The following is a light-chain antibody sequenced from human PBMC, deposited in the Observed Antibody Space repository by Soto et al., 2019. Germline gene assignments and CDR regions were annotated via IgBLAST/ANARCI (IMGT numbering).Light chain of an antibody. CDR1: RSISSY. J-gene: IGKJ3*01. Sequence: DIQMTQSPSSLSASVGDRVTITCRASRSISSYLNWYQQKPGKAPKLLIYAASSLQSGVPSRFSGSGSGTDFTLTISSLQPEDFATYYCQQSYSTPQTFGPGTKVDIK. V-gene: IGKV1-39*01. CDR2: AAS. CDR3: QQSYSTPQT.